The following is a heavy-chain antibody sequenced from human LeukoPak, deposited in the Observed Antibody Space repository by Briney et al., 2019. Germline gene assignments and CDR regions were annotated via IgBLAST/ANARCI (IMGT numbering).Heavy chain of an antibody. D-gene: IGHD3-22*01. J-gene: IGHJ3*02. CDR2: IYSGGST. V-gene: IGHV3-53*01. CDR1: GFTVSSNY. Sequence: PGGSLRLSCAASGFTVSSNYMSWVRQAPGKGLEWVSVIYSGGSTYYADSVKGRFTISRDNSKNTLYLQMNSLRAEDTAVYYCARDSRRSGYYDSSASDAFDIWGQGTMVTVSS. CDR3: ARDSRRSGYYDSSASDAFDI.